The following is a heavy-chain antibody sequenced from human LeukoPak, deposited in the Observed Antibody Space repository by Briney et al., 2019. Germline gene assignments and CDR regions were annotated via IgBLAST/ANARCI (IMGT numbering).Heavy chain of an antibody. V-gene: IGHV4-34*01. D-gene: IGHD5-12*01. J-gene: IGHJ5*02. CDR2: INHSGST. CDR3: ARPRGYSGYEWFNLFDR. Sequence: SETLSLTCAVSGGPFSGYYWSWIRQPPGKGLEWIGEINHSGSTNYNPSLKSRVTISVDTSKNQFSLKLSSVTAADTAVYYCARPRGYSGYEWFNLFDRWGQGTLVTVSS. CDR1: GGPFSGYY.